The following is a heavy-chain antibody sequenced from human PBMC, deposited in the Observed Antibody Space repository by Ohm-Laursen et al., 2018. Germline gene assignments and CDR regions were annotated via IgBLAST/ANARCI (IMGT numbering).Heavy chain of an antibody. V-gene: IGHV1-58*01. Sequence: ASVKVSCKASGFTFSSSAVQWVRQARGQRLEWIGWIVVGSGNTNYAQRFQERVTITRDMSTSTAYMEVTSLRSDDTAVYYCAATASPYYYYYGLDVWGQGTTVTVSS. J-gene: IGHJ6*02. CDR2: IVVGSGNT. CDR1: GFTFSSSA. D-gene: IGHD3-10*01. CDR3: AATASPYYYYYGLDV.